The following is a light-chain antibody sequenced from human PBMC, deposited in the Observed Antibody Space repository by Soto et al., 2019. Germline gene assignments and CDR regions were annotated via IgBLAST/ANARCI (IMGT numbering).Light chain of an antibody. Sequence: EIVMTQSPATLSVSPGDGATLSCRASQSVDSNLAWYQQKPGQTPRLLIYGASTRPTGIPARFSGSGSGTEFTLTSISLQSEDSALYYCQQYNDWPLTFGGGTKVEIK. CDR2: GAS. J-gene: IGKJ4*01. CDR3: QQYNDWPLT. V-gene: IGKV3D-15*01. CDR1: QSVDSN.